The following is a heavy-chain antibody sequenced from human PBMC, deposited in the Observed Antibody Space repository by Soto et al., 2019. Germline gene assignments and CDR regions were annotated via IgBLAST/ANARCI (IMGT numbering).Heavy chain of an antibody. J-gene: IGHJ6*02. CDR2: FDPEDGET. D-gene: IGHD6-13*01. Sequence: ASVKVSCKVSGYTLTELSMHWVRQAPGKGLEWMGGFDPEDGETIYAQKFQGRVTMTEDTSTDTAYMELSSLRSEDTAVYYCATEIGAAAAHYYYYGMDVWGQGTTGTGSS. CDR1: GYTLTELS. V-gene: IGHV1-24*01. CDR3: ATEIGAAAAHYYYYGMDV.